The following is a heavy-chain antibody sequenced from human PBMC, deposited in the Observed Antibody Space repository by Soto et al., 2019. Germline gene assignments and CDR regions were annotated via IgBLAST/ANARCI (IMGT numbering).Heavy chain of an antibody. D-gene: IGHD1-1*01. V-gene: IGHV1-18*01. Sequence: VKVSLQALCHSFTSFGLLWGRQAPGQGLEYMGWITVYNGNTDYAQNFKDRVTMTVDTSTSTVYMELRNLISDDTAVYYCGRFLQLRPLDYWGQGTLVNVSS. CDR1: CHSFTSFG. J-gene: IGHJ4*02. CDR2: ITVYNGNT. CDR3: GRFLQLRPLDY.